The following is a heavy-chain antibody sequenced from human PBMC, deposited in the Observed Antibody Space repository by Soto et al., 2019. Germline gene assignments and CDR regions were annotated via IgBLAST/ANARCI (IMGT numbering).Heavy chain of an antibody. J-gene: IGHJ4*02. V-gene: IGHV1-69*02. CDR2: IIPILGIA. Sequence: QVQLVQSGAEVKKPGSSVKVSCKASGGTFSSYTISWVRQAPGQGLEWMGRIIPILGIANYAQKFQGRVTITADKSTSTAYMEQSSRRSEDTAVYYCAAINEDYVVDYFDYWGQGTLVTVSS. CDR3: AAINEDYVVDYFDY. D-gene: IGHD4-17*01. CDR1: GGTFSSYT.